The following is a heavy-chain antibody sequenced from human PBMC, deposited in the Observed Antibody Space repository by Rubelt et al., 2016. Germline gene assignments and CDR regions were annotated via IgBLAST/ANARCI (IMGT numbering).Heavy chain of an antibody. Sequence: VQLVESGGGLAQPGGSLRLSCAVSGFTLSSHSMNWVRQAPGKGLEWVAGISYDGSNKYFADSVKGRFTISRDNSKNTLFLQMNSLRVEDTAVYYCARPEDTYGNDWYFVYWGQGTLVTVSS. CDR1: GFTLSSHS. J-gene: IGHJ4*02. D-gene: IGHD5-18*01. CDR3: ARPEDTYGNDWYFVY. V-gene: IGHV3-30*03. CDR2: ISYDGSNK.